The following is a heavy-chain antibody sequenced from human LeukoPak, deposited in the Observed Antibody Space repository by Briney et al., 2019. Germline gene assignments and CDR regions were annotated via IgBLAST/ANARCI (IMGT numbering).Heavy chain of an antibody. J-gene: IGHJ6*03. CDR1: GGSFSGYY. CDR2: INHSGST. Sequence: SETLSLTCAVYGGSFSGYYWSWIRQPPGKGLEWIGEINHSGSTNYNPSLKSRVTISVDTSKNQFPLKLSSVTAADTAVYYCARGPMVFCSGGSCYYYYYYYMDVWGKGTTVTVSS. CDR3: ARGPMVFCSGGSCYYYYYYYMDV. V-gene: IGHV4-34*01. D-gene: IGHD2-15*01.